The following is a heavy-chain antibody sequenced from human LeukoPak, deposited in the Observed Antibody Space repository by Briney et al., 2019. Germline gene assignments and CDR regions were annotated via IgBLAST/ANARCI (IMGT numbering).Heavy chain of an antibody. CDR2: IYYSGST. V-gene: IGHV4-39*07. D-gene: IGHD6-13*01. CDR1: GGSISSSSYY. CDR3: ARTPADWYSSSHFDY. J-gene: IGHJ4*02. Sequence: SETLSLTCTVSGGSISSSSYYWGWIRQPPGKGLEWIGSIYYSGSTNYNPSLKSRVTISVDTSKNQFSLKLSSVTAADTAVYYCARTPADWYSSSHFDYWGQGTLVTVSS.